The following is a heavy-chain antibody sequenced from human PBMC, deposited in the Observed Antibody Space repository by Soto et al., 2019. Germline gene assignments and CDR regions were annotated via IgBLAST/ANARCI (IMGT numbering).Heavy chain of an antibody. CDR3: ARGQYQLPPPYYYYGMDV. CDR2: IYYSGST. V-gene: IGHV4-31*03. Sequence: SQTLSLTCTVSGGSISSGGYYWSWIRQHPGKGLEWIGYIYYSGSTYYNPSLKSRVTISVDTSKNQFSLKLSSVTAAETAVYYCARGQYQLPPPYYYYGMDVWGQGTTVTVSS. D-gene: IGHD2-2*01. J-gene: IGHJ6*02. CDR1: GGSISSGGYY.